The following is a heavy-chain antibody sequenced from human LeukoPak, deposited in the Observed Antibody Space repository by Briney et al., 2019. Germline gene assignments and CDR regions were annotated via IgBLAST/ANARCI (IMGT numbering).Heavy chain of an antibody. D-gene: IGHD2-2*01. V-gene: IGHV3-21*04. CDR3: ANQPGLEGDQVYFQY. CDR1: GFTFSSYS. Sequence: GGSLRLSCAASGFTFSSYSMNWVRQAPGKGLEWVSSISSSSSYIYYADSVKGRFAISRDNSKNTLYLQMNSLRAEDAAVYYCANQPGLEGDQVYFQYWGQGTLVTVSS. J-gene: IGHJ1*01. CDR2: ISSSSSYI.